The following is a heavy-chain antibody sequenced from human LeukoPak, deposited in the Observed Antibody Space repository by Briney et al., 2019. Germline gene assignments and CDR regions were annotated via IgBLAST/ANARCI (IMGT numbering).Heavy chain of an antibody. J-gene: IGHJ5*02. CDR1: GYTFTGYY. CDR2: INPNSGGT. CDR3: ARDLIGYSSSWYGIDP. V-gene: IGHV1-2*02. D-gene: IGHD6-13*01. Sequence: ASVKVSCKASGYTFTGYYMHWVRQAPGQGLEWMGWINPNSGGTNYAQKFQGRVTMTRDTSISTAYMELSRLRSDDTAVYYCARDLIGYSSSWYGIDPRGQGTLVTVSS.